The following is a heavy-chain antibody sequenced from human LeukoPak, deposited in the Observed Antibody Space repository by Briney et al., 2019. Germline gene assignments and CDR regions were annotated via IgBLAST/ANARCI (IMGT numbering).Heavy chain of an antibody. CDR3: AGSLGPLTEY. Sequence: PGGSLRLSCAASGFNFASNWMHWVRQTPGKGLTWFSRINSGGSGTSYADSVEGRFTISRDDAKNTLYLQMNSLRAEDTAVYYCAGSLGPLTEYWGQGTLVTVSS. CDR2: INSGGSGT. D-gene: IGHD7-27*01. V-gene: IGHV3-74*01. CDR1: GFNFASNW. J-gene: IGHJ4*02.